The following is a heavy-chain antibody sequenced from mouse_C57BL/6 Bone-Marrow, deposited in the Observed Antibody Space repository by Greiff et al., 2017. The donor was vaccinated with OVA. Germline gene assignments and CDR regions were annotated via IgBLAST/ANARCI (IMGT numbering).Heavy chain of an antibody. D-gene: IGHD2-1*01. CDR1: GYTFTNYW. Sequence: QVQLQQSGAELVRPGTSVKMSCKASGYTFTNYWIGWAKQRPGHGLEWIGDIYPGGGYTNYNEKFKGKATLTADKSSSTAYMQLSSLTSEDSAIYYCARMDGNYGPWFAYWGQGTLVTVSA. J-gene: IGHJ3*01. CDR3: ARMDGNYGPWFAY. V-gene: IGHV1-63*01. CDR2: IYPGGGYT.